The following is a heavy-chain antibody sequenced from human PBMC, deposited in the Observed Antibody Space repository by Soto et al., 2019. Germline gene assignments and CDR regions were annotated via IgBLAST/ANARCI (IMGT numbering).Heavy chain of an antibody. J-gene: IGHJ3*01. CDR1: GFTFSSFD. D-gene: IGHD3-3*01. Sequence: PGGSLRLSCAASGFTFSSFDMHWVRQPTGKGLEWVSAIGTAGDTYYPGSVKGRFTISRDNAKNSLYLQMNSLRAGDTAVYYCAREARVFGKAFDVWGQGTMVTVS. CDR2: IGTAGDT. CDR3: AREARVFGKAFDV. V-gene: IGHV3-13*01.